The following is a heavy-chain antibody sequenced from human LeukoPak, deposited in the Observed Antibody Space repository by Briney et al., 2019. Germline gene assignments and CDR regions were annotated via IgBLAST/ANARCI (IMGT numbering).Heavy chain of an antibody. CDR1: GGSFSGYY. D-gene: IGHD2-2*02. Sequence: SSETLSLTCAVYGGSFSGYYWSWIRQPPGKGLEWIGEINHSGSTNYNPSLKSRVTISVDTSKNQFSLKLSSVTAADTAVYYCAIVVPAAIRGGSNWFDPWGQGTLVTVSS. J-gene: IGHJ5*02. V-gene: IGHV4-34*01. CDR3: AIVVPAAIRGGSNWFDP. CDR2: INHSGST.